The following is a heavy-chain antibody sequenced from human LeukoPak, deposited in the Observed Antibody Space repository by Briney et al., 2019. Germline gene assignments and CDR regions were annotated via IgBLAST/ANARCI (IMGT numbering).Heavy chain of an antibody. CDR1: GITFSSHA. J-gene: IGHJ6*03. CDR3: AKGGVATMRDGYNYYYYYMEV. D-gene: IGHD5-24*01. Sequence: GGSLRLSCATSGITFSSHAMSWVRQAAGKGLEWVSLISGSGGHTYYGDSVKGRFTISRDNSKNTFYLQRNSLRADDTAVYYCAKGGVATMRDGYNYYYYYMEVWGKGTTVTVSS. CDR2: ISGSGGHT. V-gene: IGHV3-23*01.